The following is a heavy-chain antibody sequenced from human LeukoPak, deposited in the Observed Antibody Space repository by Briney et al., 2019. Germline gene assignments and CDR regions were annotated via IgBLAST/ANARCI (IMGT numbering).Heavy chain of an antibody. V-gene: IGHV3-30*03. CDR1: GFTFSSYG. Sequence: GGSLRLSCAASGFTFSSYGMHWVRQAPGKGLEWVAVISYDGSNKYYADSVKGRFTISRDNSKNTLYLQMNSLRAEDTAVYYCATGAGWLQYDYWGQGTLVTVSS. CDR2: ISYDGSNK. D-gene: IGHD5-24*01. CDR3: ATGAGWLQYDY. J-gene: IGHJ4*02.